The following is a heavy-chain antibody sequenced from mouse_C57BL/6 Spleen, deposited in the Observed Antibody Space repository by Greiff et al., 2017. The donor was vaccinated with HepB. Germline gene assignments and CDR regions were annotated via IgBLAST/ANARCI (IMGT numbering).Heavy chain of an antibody. D-gene: IGHD2-3*01. CDR3: ARVYDGYYPFDY. CDR2: ISDGGSYT. Sequence: EVKVVESGGGLVKPGGSLKLSCAASGFTFSSYAMSWVRQTPEKRLEWVATISDGGSYTYYPDNVKGRFTISRDNAKNNLYLQMSHLNSEDTAMYYCARVYDGYYPFDYWGQGTTLTVSS. J-gene: IGHJ2*01. V-gene: IGHV5-4*03. CDR1: GFTFSSYA.